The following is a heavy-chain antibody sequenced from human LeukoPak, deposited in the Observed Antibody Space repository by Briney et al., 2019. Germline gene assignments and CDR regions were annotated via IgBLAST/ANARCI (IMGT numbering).Heavy chain of an antibody. CDR1: GFTFSSYA. CDR2: ISGSGGNT. J-gene: IGHJ4*02. Sequence: GGSLRLSCAASGFTFSSYAVSWVRQAPGKGLEWVSGISGSGGNTYYADSVKGRFTISRDNSKNTLYLQMNSLRAEDTAVYYCAKAYSSSPGYWGQGTLVTVSS. CDR3: AKAYSSSPGY. D-gene: IGHD6-6*01. V-gene: IGHV3-23*01.